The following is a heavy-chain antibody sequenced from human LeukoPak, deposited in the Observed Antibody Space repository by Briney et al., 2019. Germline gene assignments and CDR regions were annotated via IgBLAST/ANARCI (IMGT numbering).Heavy chain of an antibody. CDR2: IKQGGSDR. V-gene: IGHV3-7*03. CDR1: GFTFRNYW. J-gene: IGHJ4*02. Sequence: GGSLRLSCAASGFTFRNYWMSWVRQAPGTGLEWVANIKQGGSDRNYVTSVRGRFTISRDNAESSLFLQMNSLRAEDTAVYYCVRNLAVAGTCFDSWGQGTPVTVSS. D-gene: IGHD6-19*01. CDR3: VRNLAVAGTCFDS.